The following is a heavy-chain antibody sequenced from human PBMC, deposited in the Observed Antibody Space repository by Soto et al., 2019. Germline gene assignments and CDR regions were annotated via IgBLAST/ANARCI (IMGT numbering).Heavy chain of an antibody. D-gene: IGHD6-19*01. V-gene: IGHV3-48*02. CDR1: GFTFSSYS. CDR2: ISSSSSTI. Sequence: GWSLRLSCAASGFTFSSYSMNWVRQAPGKGLEWVSYISSSSSTIYYADSVKGRFTISRDNAKNSLYLQMNSLRDEDTAVYYCARDRAEQWLVRNPRNDYWGQGTLVTVSS. J-gene: IGHJ4*02. CDR3: ARDRAEQWLVRNPRNDY.